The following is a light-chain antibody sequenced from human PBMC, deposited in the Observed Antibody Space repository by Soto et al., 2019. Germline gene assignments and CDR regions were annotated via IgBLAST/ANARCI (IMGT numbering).Light chain of an antibody. CDR3: QSYDSSLSGSEV. J-gene: IGLJ1*01. V-gene: IGLV1-40*01. CDR1: SSNIGAGHD. CDR2: GNG. Sequence: QSVLAQPPSVSGAPGQRVTVSCTGSSSNIGAGHDVHWYQPLPGTAPKLLIYGNGNRPSGVPDRFSGSKSGTSASLAITGLQAEDEADYYCQSYDSSLSGSEVFGTGTKVTVL.